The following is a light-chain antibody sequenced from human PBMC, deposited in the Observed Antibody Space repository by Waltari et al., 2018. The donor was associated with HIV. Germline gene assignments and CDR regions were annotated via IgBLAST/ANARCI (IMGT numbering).Light chain of an antibody. Sequence: QSALTQPAPVSGSPGQSITISGTGTTSDVGGYNSVSWYQQHPAKAPKLAILEVSSRPSGVSNRFSGSKSGNTASLTISGLQAEDEAYYYCSSYTGSDTVVFGGGTKVTVL. CDR3: SSYTGSDTVV. CDR2: EVS. J-gene: IGLJ2*01. CDR1: TSDVGGYNS. V-gene: IGLV2-14*03.